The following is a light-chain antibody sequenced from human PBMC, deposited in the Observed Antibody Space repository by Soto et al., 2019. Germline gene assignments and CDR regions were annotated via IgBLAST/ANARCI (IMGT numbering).Light chain of an antibody. CDR3: SSYAGSSTYV. V-gene: IGLV2-8*01. CDR1: ISDVGGYNY. CDR2: EVN. Sequence: SAQAQSPSASGSPGQSVTISCTGTISDVGGYNYVAWYQQHPGKAPKLMIYEVNKRPSGVPDRFSGSKSGSTASLTVSGLQAEDEADYYCSSYAGSSTYVFGTGTKVTVL. J-gene: IGLJ1*01.